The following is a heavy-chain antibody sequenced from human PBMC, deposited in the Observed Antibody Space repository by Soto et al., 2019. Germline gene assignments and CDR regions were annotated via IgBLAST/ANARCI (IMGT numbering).Heavy chain of an antibody. CDR1: GFTFSNAC. Sequence: GVLRLSCAASGFTFSNACMSLVLQAPGKGLEWVCRIKSKTDGCTTDSAAPVKGRFTISRDDSKNTLYLQMNSPKPEDTAVYYCSTEGGSGWYQFYFFDYWGQGTLVTVSS. J-gene: IGHJ4*02. D-gene: IGHD6-19*01. CDR3: STEGGSGWYQFYFFDY. CDR2: IKSKTDGCTT. V-gene: IGHV3-15*01.